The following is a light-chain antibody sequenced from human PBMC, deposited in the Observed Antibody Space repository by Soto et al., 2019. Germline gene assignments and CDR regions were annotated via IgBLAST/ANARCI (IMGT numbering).Light chain of an antibody. V-gene: IGKV1-39*01. CDR3: QQSYSTPSIT. Sequence: DIQMTQSPSSLSASVRDRIAITCRASQSISNHLNWYQQKPGKGPNLLIYAASSLQSGVPSRFSGSGSGTDFTLTISSLQPEDFATYYCQQSYSTPSITFGQGTRLEIK. CDR1: QSISNH. J-gene: IGKJ5*01. CDR2: AAS.